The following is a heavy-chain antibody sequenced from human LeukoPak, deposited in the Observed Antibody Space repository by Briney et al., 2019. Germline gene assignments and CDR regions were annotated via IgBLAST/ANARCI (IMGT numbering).Heavy chain of an antibody. V-gene: IGHV1-2*06. CDR1: GYTFTGYY. D-gene: IGHD4-23*01. Sequence: ASVEVSCKASGYTFTGYYMHWVGQAPGQGLEWMGRINPNSGGTNYAQKFQGRVTMTRDTSISTAYMELSRLRSDDTAVYYCARDYGGNSDFDYWGQGTLVTVSS. J-gene: IGHJ4*02. CDR2: INPNSGGT. CDR3: ARDYGGNSDFDY.